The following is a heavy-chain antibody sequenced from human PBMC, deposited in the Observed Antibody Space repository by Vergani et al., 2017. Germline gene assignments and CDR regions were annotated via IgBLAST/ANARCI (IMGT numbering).Heavy chain of an antibody. CDR1: GYTFTSYD. D-gene: IGHD6-13*01. V-gene: IGHV1-8*01. CDR3: ARYPAAAGKHWFDP. J-gene: IGHJ5*02. Sequence: QVQLVQSGAEVKKPGASVRVSCKASGYTFTSYDINWVRQATGQGLEWMGWMNPNSGNTGYAQKFQGRVTMTRNTSISTAYMELSSLRSEDTAVYYCARYPAAAGKHWFDPWVQGTLVTVSS. CDR2: MNPNSGNT.